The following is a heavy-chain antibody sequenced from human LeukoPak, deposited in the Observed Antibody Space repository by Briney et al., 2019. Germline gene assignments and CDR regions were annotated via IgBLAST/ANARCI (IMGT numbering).Heavy chain of an antibody. CDR1: GFTLSRFW. D-gene: IGHD3-22*01. CDR2: INSDGSIT. CDR3: ARGNYDSSGYYDY. Sequence: PEGSLRLSCAASGFTLSRFWMHWVRQAPGKGLVWVSHINSDGSITSYADSVKGRFTISKDNAKNTLYVQMNSLTAEDTAVYYCARGNYDSSGYYDYWGQGTLVTVSS. V-gene: IGHV3-74*01. J-gene: IGHJ4*02.